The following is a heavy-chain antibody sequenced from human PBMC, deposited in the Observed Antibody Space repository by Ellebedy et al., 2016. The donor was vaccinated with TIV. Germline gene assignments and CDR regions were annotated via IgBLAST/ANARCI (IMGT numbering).Heavy chain of an antibody. CDR3: ARAEGPDFWSGYYWFDP. D-gene: IGHD3-3*01. J-gene: IGHJ5*02. CDR1: GYTFTRYA. Sequence: ASVKVSCKASGYTFTRYAMHWVRQAPGQRLEWMGWINAGNGNTKYSQKFQGRVTITRDTSASTAYMELSSLRSEDTAVYYCARAEGPDFWSGYYWFDPWGQGTLVTVSS. CDR2: INAGNGNT. V-gene: IGHV1-3*01.